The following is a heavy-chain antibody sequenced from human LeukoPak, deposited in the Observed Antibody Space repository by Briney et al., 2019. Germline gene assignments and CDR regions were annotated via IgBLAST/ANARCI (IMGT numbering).Heavy chain of an antibody. Sequence: SSETLSLTCAVYGGSFSGYYWSWIRQPPGKGLEWIGEINHSGSTNYNPSLKSRVTISVDTSKNQFSLKLSSVTAADTAVYYCARKGEGLLSGLDPWGQGTLVTVSS. CDR1: GGSFSGYY. D-gene: IGHD2/OR15-2a*01. CDR3: ARKGEGLLSGLDP. CDR2: INHSGST. J-gene: IGHJ5*02. V-gene: IGHV4-34*01.